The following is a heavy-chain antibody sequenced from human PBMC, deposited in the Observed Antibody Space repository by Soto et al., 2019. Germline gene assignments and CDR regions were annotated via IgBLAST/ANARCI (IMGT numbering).Heavy chain of an antibody. V-gene: IGHV4-4*02. CDR2: IYHSGST. CDR1: GGSISSSNW. Sequence: QVQLQESGPGLVKPSGTLSLTCAVSGGSISSSNWWSWVRQPPGKGLEWIGEIYHSGSTNYNPSRKSRXXIXVXXSKNQFSLKLSSVTAADTAVYYCARGGDGDYDFDYWGQGTLVTVSS. D-gene: IGHD4-17*01. J-gene: IGHJ4*02. CDR3: ARGGDGDYDFDY.